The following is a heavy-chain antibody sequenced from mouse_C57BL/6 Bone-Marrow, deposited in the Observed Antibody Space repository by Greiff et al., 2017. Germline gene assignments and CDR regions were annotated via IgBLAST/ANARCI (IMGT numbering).Heavy chain of an antibody. J-gene: IGHJ3*01. V-gene: IGHV10-1*01. CDR1: GFSFNTYA. CDR3: VSPGFAY. CDR2: IRSKSNNYAT. Sequence: EVKLMESGGGLVQPKGSLKLSCAASGFSFNTYAMNWVRQAPGKGLEWVARIRSKSNNYATYYADSVKDRFNISRDDSESMLYLQMNNLKTEDTAMYYCVSPGFAYGGQGTLFTVSA.